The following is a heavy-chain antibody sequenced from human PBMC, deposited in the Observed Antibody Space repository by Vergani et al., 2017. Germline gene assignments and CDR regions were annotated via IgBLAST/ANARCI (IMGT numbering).Heavy chain of an antibody. V-gene: IGHV4-34*01. J-gene: IGHJ6*03. CDR1: GGSFTSYH. Sequence: QVQLQQWGGGLLKPSETLSLTCVVNGGSFTSYHWTWIRQSPGEGREWVGDIDHTGRPDYNPSLKSRLTMSVDKSRNQFSLTLKSVTATDTAIYFCARVNTETNGHLYYYYYVDVWGQGTAVTVS. CDR2: IDHTGRP. D-gene: IGHD4-11*01. CDR3: ARVNTETNGHLYYYYYVDV.